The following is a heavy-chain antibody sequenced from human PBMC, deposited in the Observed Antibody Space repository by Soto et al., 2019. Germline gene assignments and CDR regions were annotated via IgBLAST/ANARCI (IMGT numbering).Heavy chain of an antibody. Sequence: SETLSLTCTVSGGSISSYYWSWIRQPPGKGLEWIGYIYYSGSTNYNPSLKSRVTISVDTSKNQFSLKLSSVTAEDTAVYYCAKRHCSGTTCQHFDYWGQGTPVTVSS. CDR3: AKRHCSGTTCQHFDY. D-gene: IGHD2-2*01. CDR2: IYYSGST. J-gene: IGHJ4*02. CDR1: GGSISSYY. V-gene: IGHV4-59*12.